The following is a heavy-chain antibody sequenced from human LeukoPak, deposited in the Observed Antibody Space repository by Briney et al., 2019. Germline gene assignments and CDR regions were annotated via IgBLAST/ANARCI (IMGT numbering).Heavy chain of an antibody. V-gene: IGHV3-23*01. Sequence: PGGSLRLSCAASGFNFNNFAMSWVRQAPGKGPEWLSAMTGPADTTYCAESVKGRFTISRDYSKSMVYLQMNSLRVEDTAIYYCAKGAEIDHWGQGTLVTDSS. J-gene: IGHJ4*02. CDR1: GFNFNNFA. CDR3: AKGAEIDH. CDR2: MTGPADTT.